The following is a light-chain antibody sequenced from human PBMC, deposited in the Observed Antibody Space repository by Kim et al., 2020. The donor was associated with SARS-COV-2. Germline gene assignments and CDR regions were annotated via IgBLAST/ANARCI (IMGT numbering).Light chain of an antibody. CDR3: QSYASSLSGSV. CDR1: SSNIGAGYD. Sequence: RVTISGTGGSSNIGAGYDVHWYQRLPGTAPKLLIYGNSNRPSGVPDRFSGSKSGTSASLAITGLQAEDEADYYCQSYASSLSGSVFGGGTQLTVL. V-gene: IGLV1-40*01. CDR2: GNS. J-gene: IGLJ2*01.